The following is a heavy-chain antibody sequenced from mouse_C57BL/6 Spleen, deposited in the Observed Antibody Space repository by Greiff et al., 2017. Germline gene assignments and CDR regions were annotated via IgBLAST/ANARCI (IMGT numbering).Heavy chain of an antibody. V-gene: IGHV1-26*01. CDR1: GYTFTDYY. CDR3: ASMPGYYFDY. J-gene: IGHJ2*01. CDR2: INPNNGGT. D-gene: IGHD6-5*01. Sequence: VQLQQSGPELVKPGASVKISCKASGYTFTDYYMNWVKQSHGKSLEWIGDINPNNGGTSYNQKFKGKATLTVDKSSSTAYMELRSLTSEDSAVYYCASMPGYYFDYWGQGTTLTVSS.